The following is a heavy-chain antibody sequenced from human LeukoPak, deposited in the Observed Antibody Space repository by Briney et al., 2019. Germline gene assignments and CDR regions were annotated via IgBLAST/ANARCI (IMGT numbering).Heavy chain of an antibody. CDR3: VRGNYDNRGYSNAFDI. J-gene: IGHJ3*02. V-gene: IGHV4-59*01. CDR1: GASISSSY. Sequence: PSGTLSLTCTVSGASISSSYWSWIRRPPGKRLEWIGHIYYNGNTNCNPSLKSRVTISADTSKNQFSLKLSPVTAADTAIYYCVRGNYDNRGYSNAFDIWGQGTMVTVSS. CDR2: IYYNGNT. D-gene: IGHD3-22*01.